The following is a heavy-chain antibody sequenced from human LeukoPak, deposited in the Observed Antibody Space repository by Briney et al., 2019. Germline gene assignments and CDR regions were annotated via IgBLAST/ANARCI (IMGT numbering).Heavy chain of an antibody. D-gene: IGHD1-26*01. CDR1: GFTVSSNY. V-gene: IGHV3-53*01. J-gene: IGHJ4*02. Sequence: GALRLSCAASGFTVSSNYMSWVRQAPGKGLEWVSVIYSGGSTYYADSVKGRFTISRDNSKNTLYLQMNSLRAEDTAVYYCARDRLVGATTVDYWGQGTLVTVSS. CDR2: IYSGGST. CDR3: ARDRLVGATTVDY.